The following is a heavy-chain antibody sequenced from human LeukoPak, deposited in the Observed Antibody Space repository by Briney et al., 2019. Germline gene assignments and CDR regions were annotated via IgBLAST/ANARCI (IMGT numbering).Heavy chain of an antibody. CDR2: ISSSSSTI. CDR1: GITFNTYN. V-gene: IGHV3-48*02. Sequence: GGSLRLSCAASGITFNTYNMNWVRQAPGKGLEWVSYISSSSSTIYYADSVKGRFTISRDNVKKSLYLQMNSLRDEDTAAYYCATDPNYSDSSAYWGQGALVTVSS. D-gene: IGHD3-22*01. CDR3: ATDPNYSDSSAY. J-gene: IGHJ4*02.